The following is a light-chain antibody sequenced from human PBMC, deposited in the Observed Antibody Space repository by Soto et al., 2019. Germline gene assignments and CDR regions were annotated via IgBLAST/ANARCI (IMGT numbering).Light chain of an antibody. CDR3: QHYGGSPIP. J-gene: IGKJ5*01. CDR1: QSITTR. CDR2: GAS. Sequence: EIVLTQSPDTLSLSPGGRATLSCRASQSITTRLAWYQQKPGQPPRLLISGASVRASGVPVRITGSGSGTGFTLTISRLEPEDFAVYYCQHYGGSPIPFGLGTRLEIK. V-gene: IGKV3-20*01.